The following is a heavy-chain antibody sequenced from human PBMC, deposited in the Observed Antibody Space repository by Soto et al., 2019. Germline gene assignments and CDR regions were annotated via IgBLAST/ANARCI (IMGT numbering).Heavy chain of an antibody. Sequence: GGSLRLSCAASGFSVSSSHMTWVRQAPGKGLEWVSAISGGGSSTYYADSVKGRFAISRDNSKNTLYLQMNSLRAEDTAVYYCAKDGHSWGQGTLVTVSS. CDR1: GFSVSSSH. CDR3: AKDGHS. V-gene: IGHV3-23*01. J-gene: IGHJ4*02. CDR2: ISGGGSST.